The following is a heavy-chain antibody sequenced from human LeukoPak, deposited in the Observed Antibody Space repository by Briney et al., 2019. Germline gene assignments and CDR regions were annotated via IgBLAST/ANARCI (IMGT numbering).Heavy chain of an antibody. CDR3: ARGPLYYYDSSGYWNY. D-gene: IGHD3-22*01. CDR2: INHSGST. V-gene: IGHV4-34*01. CDR1: GGSFSGYY. J-gene: IGHJ4*02. Sequence: SETLSLTCAVYGGSFSGYYWSWIRQPPGKGLEWIGEINHSGSTNYNPSLKSRVTISVDTSKNQFSLKLSSVTAADTAVYYCARGPLYYYDSSGYWNYWGQGTLVTVSS.